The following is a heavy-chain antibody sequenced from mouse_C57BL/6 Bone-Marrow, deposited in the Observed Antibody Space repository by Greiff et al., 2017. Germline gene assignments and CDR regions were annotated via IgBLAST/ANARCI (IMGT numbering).Heavy chain of an antibody. J-gene: IGHJ1*03. CDR2: IYPGSGST. V-gene: IGHV1-55*01. CDR1: GYTFTSYW. Sequence: QVQLQQPGAELVKPGASVKMSCKASGYTFTSYWITWVKQRPGQGLEWIGDIYPGSGSTNYNVKFKSKATLTVDTSSNTAYMQLSSLTTEDSAIYYCARERHWYFDVWGTGTTVTVSS. CDR3: ARERHWYFDV.